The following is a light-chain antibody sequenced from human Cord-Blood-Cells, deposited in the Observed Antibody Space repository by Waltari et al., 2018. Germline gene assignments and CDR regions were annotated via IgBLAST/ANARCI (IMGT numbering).Light chain of an antibody. J-gene: IGKJ2*01. Sequence: EILITQPPATLSVSPGARATLSCRATQSVSSNLAWYQQKPGQAPRLLSYGASTRATGIPARFSGSGSGTEFTLTISSLQSEDFAVYYCQQYNNWPMYTFGQGTKLEIK. CDR3: QQYNNWPMYT. CDR2: GAS. V-gene: IGKV3-15*01. CDR1: QSVSSN.